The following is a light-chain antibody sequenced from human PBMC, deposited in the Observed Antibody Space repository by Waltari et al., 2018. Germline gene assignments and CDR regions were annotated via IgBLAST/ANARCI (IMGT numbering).Light chain of an antibody. V-gene: IGKV1-12*01. J-gene: IGKJ1*01. CDR2: AAS. CDR3: QQAYGFLFT. Sequence: DIQLTQSQSSVSASIGDRVTITCRASQDISSWLAWYQQKPGKAPRFLIYAASSLQSGVPSRFTGSGSGTDFTLTISSLQPEDFATYYCQQAYGFLFTFGQGTTVDI. CDR1: QDISSW.